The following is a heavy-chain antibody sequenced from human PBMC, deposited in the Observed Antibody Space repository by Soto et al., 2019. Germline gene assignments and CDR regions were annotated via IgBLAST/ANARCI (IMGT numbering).Heavy chain of an antibody. J-gene: IGHJ4*02. CDR1: GYTFTSYG. CDR3: ETYSQRGYSYGLDY. CDR2: FDPEDGET. V-gene: IGHV1-24*01. Sequence: ASVKVSCKASGYTFTSYGISWVRQAPGKGLEWMGGFDPEDGETIYAQKFQGRVTMTEDTSTDTAYMELSSLRSEDTAVYYCETYSQRGYSYGLDYRGQGTLVTVSS. D-gene: IGHD5-18*01.